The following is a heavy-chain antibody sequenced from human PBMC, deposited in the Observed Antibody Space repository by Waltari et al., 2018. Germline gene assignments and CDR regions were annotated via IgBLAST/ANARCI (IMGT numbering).Heavy chain of an antibody. CDR3: ARVTAVTGTGGMDV. CDR1: GGSISSRSYC. J-gene: IGHJ6*02. Sequence: QVQLQESGPGLVKPSQTLSLTCTVSGGSISSRSYCWSWVRQPPGKGLEWIGYVYSVVSTYYNPSIMSRVDISKHTSTNQFSLKLTSGTAADTAVYYCARVTAVTGTGGMDVWGQGTTVIVSS. V-gene: IGHV4-30-4*01. CDR2: VYSVVST. D-gene: IGHD6-19*01.